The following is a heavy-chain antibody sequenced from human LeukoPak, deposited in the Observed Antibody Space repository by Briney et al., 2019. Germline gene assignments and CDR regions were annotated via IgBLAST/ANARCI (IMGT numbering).Heavy chain of an antibody. V-gene: IGHV3-53*01. CDR3: ASLLTYSSGWSDYFDY. J-gene: IGHJ4*02. CDR2: IYSGGST. CDR1: GFTVSSNY. Sequence: PWGSLRLSCAASGFTVSSNYMSWVRQAPGKGLEWVSVIYSGGSTYYADSVKGRFTISRDNSKNTLYLQMNSLGAEDTAVYYCASLLTYSSGWSDYFDYWGEGTLVTVSS. D-gene: IGHD6-19*01.